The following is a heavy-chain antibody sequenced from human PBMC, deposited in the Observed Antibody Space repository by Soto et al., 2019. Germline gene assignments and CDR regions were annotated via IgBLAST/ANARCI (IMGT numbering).Heavy chain of an antibody. D-gene: IGHD2-15*01. CDR3: ARDQLHRDIVVVVPAPDDAFDI. V-gene: IGHV1-2*02. CDR1: GYTFTGYY. J-gene: IGHJ3*02. Sequence: ASVKVSCKASGYTFTGYYMHWVRQAPGQGLEWMGWINANSGGTNYAQKFQGRVTMTRDTSTSTAYMELRSLRSDDTAVYYCARDQLHRDIVVVVPAPDDAFDIWGQGTMVTVS. CDR2: INANSGGT.